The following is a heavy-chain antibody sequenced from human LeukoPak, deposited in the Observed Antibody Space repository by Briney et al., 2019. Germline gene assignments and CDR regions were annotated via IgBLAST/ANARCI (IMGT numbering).Heavy chain of an antibody. CDR1: GFTFSSNT. D-gene: IGHD4-23*01. CDR3: ATTGNSD. CDR2: ITHDGNNK. J-gene: IGHJ4*02. V-gene: IGHV3-30*03. Sequence: GGSLRLSCAASGFTFSSNTMLWVRQAPGKGLQWVATITHDGNNKCYGDSVKGRFTISRDNSKNTLYLEMNGLRVEDTAIYYCATTGNSDWGQGTLVTVSS.